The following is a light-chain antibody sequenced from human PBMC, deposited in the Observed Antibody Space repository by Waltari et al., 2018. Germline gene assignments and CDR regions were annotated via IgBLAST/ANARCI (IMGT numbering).Light chain of an antibody. J-gene: IGLJ3*02. Sequence: QSVLTQPASVSGSPGPSITHPCTGSSHDVDDFNYVAWYPQHPDKAPKLILFDVTTRASGVSSRFSGSKSANTASLTISGLQAEDEAFYYCSSHTTRSLLGVFGGGTKLTVL. CDR1: SHDVDDFNY. V-gene: IGLV2-14*03. CDR2: DVT. CDR3: SSHTTRSLLGV.